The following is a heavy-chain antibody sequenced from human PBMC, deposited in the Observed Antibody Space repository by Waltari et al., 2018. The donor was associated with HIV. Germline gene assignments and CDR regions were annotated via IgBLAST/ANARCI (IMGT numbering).Heavy chain of an antibody. D-gene: IGHD4-17*01. CDR2: INGDGSGT. V-gene: IGHV3-74*01. J-gene: IGHJ4*02. Sequence: VQLVESGGGLVQAGESLRPPCESSGFTFRSHSMHWVRQAPGKGLVWVARINGDGSGTSYADSVRGRFSISRENAENSLHLHMNSVRPEDTGLYYCTREGVETTAPADYWGQGTLVTVSS. CDR3: TREGVETTAPADY. CDR1: GFTFRSHS.